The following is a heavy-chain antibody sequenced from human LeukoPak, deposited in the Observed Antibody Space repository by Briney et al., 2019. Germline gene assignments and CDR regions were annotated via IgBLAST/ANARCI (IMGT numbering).Heavy chain of an antibody. CDR3: AKEYSDWYNRNSPYYYYGMDV. V-gene: IGHV3-23*01. Sequence: GGSLRLSCAASGFTFSSYAMSWVRQAPGKGLEWVSAISGSGGSTYYADSVKGRFTISRDNSKNTLYLQMNSLRAEDTAVYYCAKEYSDWYNRNSPYYYYGMDVWGQGTTVTVSS. J-gene: IGHJ6*02. CDR2: ISGSGGST. D-gene: IGHD1-1*01. CDR1: GFTFSSYA.